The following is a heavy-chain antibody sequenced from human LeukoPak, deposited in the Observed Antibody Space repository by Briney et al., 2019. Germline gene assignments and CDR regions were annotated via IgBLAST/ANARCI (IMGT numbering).Heavy chain of an antibody. J-gene: IGHJ4*02. Sequence: ASVQVSCKSSRYTFTSYAMHWVRQAPGQRLEWMGWINAGNGNTKYSQKFQGRVTITRDTSASTAYMELSSLRSEDTAVYYCARDGIAVAGPDYWGQGTLVTVSS. D-gene: IGHD6-19*01. CDR2: INAGNGNT. CDR3: ARDGIAVAGPDY. CDR1: RYTFTSYA. V-gene: IGHV1-3*01.